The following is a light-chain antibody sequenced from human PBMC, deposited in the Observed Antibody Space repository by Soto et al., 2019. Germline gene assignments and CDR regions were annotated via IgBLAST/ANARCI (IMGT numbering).Light chain of an antibody. CDR1: QDVSIF. CDR3: QQLSTWLYT. J-gene: IGKJ2*01. Sequence: EILLAQSPATLSLSPGERATLSCKASQDVSIFLAWYQQKPGQAPRLLIHDASNRATGVPARFSGSGSGRDFSLTNTSVEPEDFAVYYCQQLSTWLYTFGQGTKLEV. V-gene: IGKV3-11*02. CDR2: DAS.